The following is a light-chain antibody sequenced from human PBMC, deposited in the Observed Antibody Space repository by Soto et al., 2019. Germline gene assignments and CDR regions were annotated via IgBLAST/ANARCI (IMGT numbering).Light chain of an antibody. CDR1: QSVDSF. CDR3: QVRTDWPPFKYT. J-gene: IGKJ2*01. V-gene: IGKV3-11*01. Sequence: EIVLTQSPASLSLSPGERDTLSCRASQSVDSFLAWYQQKPGRTPRLLIYDTSNRATGIPARFSGSGSGTDFTLTISRLEPEDFAVYYCQVRTDWPPFKYTFGQGTKLEVK. CDR2: DTS.